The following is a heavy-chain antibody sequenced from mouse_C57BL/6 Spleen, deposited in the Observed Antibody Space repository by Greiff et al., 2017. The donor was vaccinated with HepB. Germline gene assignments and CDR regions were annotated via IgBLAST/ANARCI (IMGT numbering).Heavy chain of an antibody. D-gene: IGHD1-1*01. J-gene: IGHJ2*01. CDR1: GYTFTSYW. CDR2: IDPNSGGT. CDR3: ARGENYYGSSYFDY. Sequence: QVQLKQPGAELVKPGASVKLSCKASGYTFTSYWMHWVKQRPGRGLEWIGRIDPNSGGTKYNEKFKSKATLTVYQPSSTAYMQLSSLTSEDSAVYYCARGENYYGSSYFDYWGQGTTLTVSS. V-gene: IGHV1-72*01.